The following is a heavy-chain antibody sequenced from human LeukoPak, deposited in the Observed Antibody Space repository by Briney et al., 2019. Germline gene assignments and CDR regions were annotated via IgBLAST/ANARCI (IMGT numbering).Heavy chain of an antibody. CDR2: ISSSSSTI. CDR1: GFTFSSYS. V-gene: IGHV3-48*04. CDR3: ARDPGDTAMFFDY. Sequence: PGGSLRLSCAASGFTFSSYSMNWVRQAPGKGLEWVSYISSSSSTIYYADSVKGRFTISRDNAKNSLYLQMNSLRAEDTAVYYCARDPGDTAMFFDYWGQGTLVTVSS. J-gene: IGHJ4*02. D-gene: IGHD5-18*01.